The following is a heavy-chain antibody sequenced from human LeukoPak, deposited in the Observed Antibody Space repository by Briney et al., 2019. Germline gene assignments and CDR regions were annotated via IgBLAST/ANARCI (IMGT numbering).Heavy chain of an antibody. D-gene: IGHD3-10*01. V-gene: IGHV1-46*01. CDR2: INPSGGST. Sequence: GASVKVSCKASGYTFTGYYMHWVRQAPGQGLEWMGIINPSGGSTSYAQKFQGRVTMTRDTSTSTVYMELSGLRSEDTAVYYCAKGHHHGSGSYWVWGQGTLVTVSS. CDR3: AKGHHHGSGSYWV. CDR1: GYTFTGYY. J-gene: IGHJ4*02.